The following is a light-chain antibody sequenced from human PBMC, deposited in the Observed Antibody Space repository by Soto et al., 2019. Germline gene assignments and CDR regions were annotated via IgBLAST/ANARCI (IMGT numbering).Light chain of an antibody. Sequence: DIQMTQSPSSLSASVGDRVTITCQASQDISNYLNWYQQKPGKAPKLLIYDASNLETGVPSRFSGSGSGTEFPFTISRLQHEDIAKYYCQQYDNLPPFTFGPGTKVDI. J-gene: IGKJ3*01. CDR1: QDISNY. CDR3: QQYDNLPPFT. V-gene: IGKV1-33*01. CDR2: DAS.